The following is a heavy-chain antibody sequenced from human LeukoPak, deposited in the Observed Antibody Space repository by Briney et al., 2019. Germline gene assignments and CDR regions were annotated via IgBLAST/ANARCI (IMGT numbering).Heavy chain of an antibody. V-gene: IGHV3-30*03. CDR1: GFTFSSYG. CDR2: ISYDGSNK. J-gene: IGHJ4*02. CDR3: ATSHVFGDYELF. Sequence: GGSLRLSFAASGFTFSSYGMHWVGQAPGRGLEWVAVISYDGSNKYYADSVKGRFTISRDNSKNTLYLQMNSLRAEDTAVYYCATSHVFGDYELFWGQGTLVTVSS. D-gene: IGHD4-17*01.